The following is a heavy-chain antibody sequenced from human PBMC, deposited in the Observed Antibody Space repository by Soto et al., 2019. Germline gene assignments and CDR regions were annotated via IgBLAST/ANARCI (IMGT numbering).Heavy chain of an antibody. CDR2: IYHSGST. CDR1: GGSISSSNW. D-gene: IGHD6-13*01. J-gene: IGHJ4*02. V-gene: IGHV4-4*02. Sequence: SETLSLTCAVSGGSISSSNWWSWVRQPPGKGLEWIGEIYHSGSTNYNPSLKSRVTISVDKSKNQFSLKLSSVTAADTAVYYCARDSAYSSSWYYFDYWGQGTLVTVSS. CDR3: ARDSAYSSSWYYFDY.